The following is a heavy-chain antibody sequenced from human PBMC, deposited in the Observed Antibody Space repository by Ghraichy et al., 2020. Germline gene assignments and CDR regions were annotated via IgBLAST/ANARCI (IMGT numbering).Heavy chain of an antibody. J-gene: IGHJ4*02. CDR1: GFTFRSYS. CDR2: ISTGSHYT. CDR3: ARERGAAVAGTDY. V-gene: IGHV3-21*01. D-gene: IGHD6-19*01. Sequence: GESLNISCAASGFTFRSYSINWVRQAPGKGLEWVSIISTGSHYTFYAESVKGRFTISRDSAKNSLYLQMNSLRAEDTAVYYCARERGAAVAGTDYWGQGTLVTVSS.